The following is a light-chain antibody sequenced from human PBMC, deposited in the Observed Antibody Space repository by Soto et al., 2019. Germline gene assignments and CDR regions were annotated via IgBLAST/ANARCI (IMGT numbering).Light chain of an antibody. Sequence: DIVMTQSPDSLAVSLGERATINCKSSQSVLYSSNNKNYLAWYQQKPGQPPKLLIYWASTQESGVPDRFSGSGSGTDFTLTISSLQAEDVAVYYCQQYHSTPSTFGQGTKLEIK. CDR1: QSVLYSSNNKNY. V-gene: IGKV4-1*01. J-gene: IGKJ2*01. CDR3: QQYHSTPST. CDR2: WAS.